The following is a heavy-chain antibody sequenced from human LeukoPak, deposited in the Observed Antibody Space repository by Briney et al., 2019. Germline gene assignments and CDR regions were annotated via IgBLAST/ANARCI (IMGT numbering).Heavy chain of an antibody. CDR3: AKDEVLWWSGRLNWFDP. CDR2: IRYDGSNK. D-gene: IGHD2-21*01. Sequence: AGGSLRLSCAASGFNFRGNGMHWVRQAPGKGLEWVAFIRYDGSNKYYADSVKGRFTISRDNSKNTLYLQMNSLRAEDTAVYYCAKDEVLWWSGRLNWFDPWGQGTLVTVSS. V-gene: IGHV3-30*02. J-gene: IGHJ5*02. CDR1: GFNFRGNG.